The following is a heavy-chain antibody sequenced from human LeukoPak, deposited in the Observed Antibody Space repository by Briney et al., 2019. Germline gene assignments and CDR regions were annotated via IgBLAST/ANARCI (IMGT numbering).Heavy chain of an antibody. D-gene: IGHD1-26*01. V-gene: IGHV3-21*01. CDR2: ISSSSSYI. CDR3: ARAGGTYYGIAFDI. CDR1: EFSVGSNY. Sequence: PGGSLRLSCAASEFSVGSNYMTWARQAPGKGLEWVSSISSSSSYIYYADSVKGRFTISRDNAKNSLYLQMNSLRAEDTAVYYCARAGGTYYGIAFDIWGQGTMVTVSS. J-gene: IGHJ3*02.